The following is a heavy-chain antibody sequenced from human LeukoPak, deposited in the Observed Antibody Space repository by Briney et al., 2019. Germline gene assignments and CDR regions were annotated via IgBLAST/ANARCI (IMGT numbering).Heavy chain of an antibody. J-gene: IGHJ6*02. CDR1: GFTFSSFS. CDR2: ISSSSSYI. CDR3: AGDLLVAITAGDYYGMDV. Sequence: GGSLRLSCAASGFTFSSFSMNWVRQAPGKGLEWVSSISSSSSYIYYADSVKGRFTISRDNAKNSLYLQMNSLRAEDTAVYYCAGDLLVAITAGDYYGMDVWGQGTTVTVSS. D-gene: IGHD2-15*01. V-gene: IGHV3-21*01.